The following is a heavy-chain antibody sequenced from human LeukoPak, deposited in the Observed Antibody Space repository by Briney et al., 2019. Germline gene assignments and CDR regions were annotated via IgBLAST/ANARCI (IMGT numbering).Heavy chain of an antibody. D-gene: IGHD2-21*01. CDR3: ATPYCGAISCLDVFDV. V-gene: IGHV4-31*03. CDR2: IYYSGST. J-gene: IGHJ3*01. CDR1: GVSLSSDKYY. Sequence: SETLSLTCTVSGVSLSSDKYYWTWIRQRPGMGLEWIGHIYYSGSTSFNPSLKSRVSMSMDTSKSQFSLKLTSVTAADTAVYYCATPYCGAISCLDVFDVWGQGTVVTVSS.